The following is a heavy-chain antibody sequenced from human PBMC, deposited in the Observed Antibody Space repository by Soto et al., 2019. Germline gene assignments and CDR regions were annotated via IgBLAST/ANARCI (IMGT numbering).Heavy chain of an antibody. CDR2: ISESGTSA. V-gene: IGHV3-23*01. D-gene: IGHD3-10*01. CDR3: AKDNRGSGSYGWFDP. Sequence: EVQVLASGGGLEQPGGSLRLSCAASGFTFSSYAMGWVRQAPGKGLEWVSSISESGTSAYYADSVKGRFTISRDNSKDKLFLQMNSLRAEDTALYHCAKDNRGSGSYGWFDPWGQGTLVTVSS. J-gene: IGHJ5*02. CDR1: GFTFSSYA.